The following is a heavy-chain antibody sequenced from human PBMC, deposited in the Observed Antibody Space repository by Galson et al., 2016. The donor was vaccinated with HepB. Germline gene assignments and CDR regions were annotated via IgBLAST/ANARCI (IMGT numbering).Heavy chain of an antibody. Sequence: ETLSLTCNVSGDSISSYYWSWIRQPPGKGLEWIGYIYYSGSTNYDPSLKSRVTISVDTSKNQSSLKRSSVTAADTAVYYCARTVNSGWYGDAFDIWGQGTLVTVSS. CDR2: IYYSGST. V-gene: IGHV4-59*08. J-gene: IGHJ3*02. D-gene: IGHD6-19*01. CDR1: GDSISSYY. CDR3: ARTVNSGWYGDAFDI.